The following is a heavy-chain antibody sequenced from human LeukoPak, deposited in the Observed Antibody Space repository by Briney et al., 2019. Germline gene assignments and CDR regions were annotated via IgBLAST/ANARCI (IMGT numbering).Heavy chain of an antibody. CDR2: ISGSGGST. CDR1: GFTFSSYA. Sequence: GGSLRLSCAASGFTFSSYAMSWVRQAPGKGLEWVSAISGSGGSTYYADSVKGRFTISRDNSKNTLYLQMNSLRAEDTAVYYCARVLREWLLFGWFDPWGQGTLVTVSS. D-gene: IGHD3-3*01. V-gene: IGHV3-23*01. J-gene: IGHJ5*02. CDR3: ARVLREWLLFGWFDP.